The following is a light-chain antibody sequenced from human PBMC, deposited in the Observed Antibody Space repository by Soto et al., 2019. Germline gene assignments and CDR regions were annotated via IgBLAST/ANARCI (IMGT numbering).Light chain of an antibody. V-gene: IGKV3-20*01. CDR1: QSVSSSY. CDR2: GAS. CDR3: QQYGISPRT. Sequence: EIVLTQSPGTLSLSPGERATLSCRASQSVSSSYLAWYQQKPGQAPRLLIYGASSRATGIPDRFSGSGSGTDFTLTSSRLEPEDFAVYYWQQYGISPRTFGQGTKVEIK. J-gene: IGKJ1*01.